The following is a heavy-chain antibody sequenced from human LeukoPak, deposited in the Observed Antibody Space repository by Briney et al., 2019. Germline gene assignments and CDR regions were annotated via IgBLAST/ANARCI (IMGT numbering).Heavy chain of an antibody. D-gene: IGHD1-7*01. CDR2: INPNSGGT. CDR3: ARELMDATGTTVSHYWFDP. CDR1: GYTFTGYY. J-gene: IGHJ5*02. V-gene: IGHV1-2*02. Sequence: ASVKVSCKASGYTFTGYYMHWVRQAPGQGLEWMGWINPNSGGTNYAQKFQGRVTMTRDTSISTAYMELSSLRSEDTAVYYCARELMDATGTTVSHYWFDPWGQGTLVTVSS.